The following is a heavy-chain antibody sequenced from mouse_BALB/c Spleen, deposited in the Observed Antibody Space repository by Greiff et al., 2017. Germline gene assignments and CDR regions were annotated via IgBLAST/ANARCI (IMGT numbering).Heavy chain of an antibody. D-gene: IGHD1-1*01. CDR3: ARAVVTLYWYFDV. J-gene: IGHJ1*01. Sequence: EVKLMESGPGLVKPSQSLSLTCTVTGYSITSDYAWNWIRQFPGNKLEWMGYISYSGSTSYNPSLKSRISITRDTSKNQFFLQLNSVTTEDTATYYCARAVVTLYWYFDVWGAGTTVTVSS. CDR2: ISYSGST. CDR1: GYSITSDYA. V-gene: IGHV3-2*02.